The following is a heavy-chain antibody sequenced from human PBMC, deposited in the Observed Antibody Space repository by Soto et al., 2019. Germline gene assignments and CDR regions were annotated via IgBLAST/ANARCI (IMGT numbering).Heavy chain of an antibody. CDR2: IDPVDSDD. Sequence: PGESLKISCQGSGYIFTKHWIAWVRQKPGKGLEWIGIIDPVDSDDRYSPSFEGQVTISVDKSNNTAFLRWDKLKTSDTATYFCARRALDPGGHYYPYTWFDSWGQGTQVTVSS. V-gene: IGHV5-51*01. D-gene: IGHD3-22*01. CDR3: ARRALDPGGHYYPYTWFDS. J-gene: IGHJ5*01. CDR1: GYIFTKHW.